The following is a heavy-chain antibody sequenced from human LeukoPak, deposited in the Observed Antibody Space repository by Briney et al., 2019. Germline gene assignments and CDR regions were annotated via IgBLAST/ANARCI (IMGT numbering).Heavy chain of an antibody. V-gene: IGHV3-23*01. J-gene: IGHJ4*02. Sequence: GGSLRLSCAASGFTFSKYAVSWVRQAPGKGLEWVSSISGSGDSTYYAASVKGRFTISRDNPKNTLFLQMNSLRADDTAVYYCAKVPYSGFYDSSGYYYYFDYWGQGTLVTVSS. CDR2: ISGSGDST. CDR1: GFTFSKYA. D-gene: IGHD3-22*01. CDR3: AKVPYSGFYDSSGYYYYFDY.